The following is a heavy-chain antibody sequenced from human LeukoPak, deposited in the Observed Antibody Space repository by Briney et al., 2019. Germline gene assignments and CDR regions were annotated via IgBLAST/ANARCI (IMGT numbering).Heavy chain of an antibody. V-gene: IGHV3-11*04. D-gene: IGHD4-17*01. Sequence: PGGSLRLSCAASGFTFSDYYMSWIRQAPGKGLKWVSYISSSGSTIYYADSVKGRFTISRDNAKNSLYLQMNSLRAEDTAVYYCARSPGATVTTGWFDPWGQGTLVTVSS. CDR3: ARSPGATVTTGWFDP. CDR2: ISSSGSTI. CDR1: GFTFSDYY. J-gene: IGHJ5*02.